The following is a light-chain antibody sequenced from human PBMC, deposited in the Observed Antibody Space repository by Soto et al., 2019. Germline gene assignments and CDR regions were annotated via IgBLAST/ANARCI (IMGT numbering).Light chain of an antibody. CDR1: QSVSSSY. CDR2: GAS. CDR3: QQYGSSPIT. V-gene: IGKV3-20*01. Sequence: EIVLTQSPGTLSLSPGERATLSCRASQSVSSSYLAWYQQKPGQAPRLLIHGASSRATGIPDRISGSGSGTDFTLTISRLEPEDFAVYYCQQYGSSPITFGQGTRRENK. J-gene: IGKJ5*01.